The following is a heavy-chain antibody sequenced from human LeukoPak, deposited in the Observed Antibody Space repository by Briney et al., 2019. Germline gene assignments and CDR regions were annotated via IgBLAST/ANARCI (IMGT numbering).Heavy chain of an antibody. Sequence: GSLRLSCEVSGFTFNTYGMSWVRQGPGKGLEWIGDINDSGTTKYNPTLKSRVTISIDSSKRQFSLKVKSVTAADTAVYYCARLPLGAFGEVLNFDYWGQGTPVTVSS. J-gene: IGHJ4*02. CDR3: ARLPLGAFGEVLNFDY. V-gene: IGHV4-34*01. D-gene: IGHD3-10*01. CDR2: INDSGTT. CDR1: GFTFNTYG.